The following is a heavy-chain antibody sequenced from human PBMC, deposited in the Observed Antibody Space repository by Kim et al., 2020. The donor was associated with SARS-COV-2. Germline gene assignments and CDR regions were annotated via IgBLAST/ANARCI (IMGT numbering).Heavy chain of an antibody. CDR3: ARDPSSSWYEVGY. D-gene: IGHD6-13*01. CDR2: IIPILGIA. CDR1: GGTFSSYA. Sequence: SVKVSCKASGGTFSSYAISWVRQAPGQGLEWMGRIIPILGIANYAQKFQGRVTITADKSTSTAYMELSSLRSEDTAVYYCARDPSSSWYEVGYWGQGTLVTVSS. J-gene: IGHJ4*02. V-gene: IGHV1-69*04.